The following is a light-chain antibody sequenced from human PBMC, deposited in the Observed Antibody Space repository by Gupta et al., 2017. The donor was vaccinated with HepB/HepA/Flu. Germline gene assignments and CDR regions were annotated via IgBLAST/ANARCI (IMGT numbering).Light chain of an antibody. CDR2: GAS. V-gene: IGKV3-20*01. CDR1: QRISSNF. Sequence: EIVLPQSPGTLSLSPGERATLSCRASQRISSNFLAWYQQRPGQAPRLLIYGASSRATGVPDRFSGSGSGTDFSLTISIVEPEDYAVYYCQQSGTSLVTFGQGTRLEIK. J-gene: IGKJ5*01. CDR3: QQSGTSLVT.